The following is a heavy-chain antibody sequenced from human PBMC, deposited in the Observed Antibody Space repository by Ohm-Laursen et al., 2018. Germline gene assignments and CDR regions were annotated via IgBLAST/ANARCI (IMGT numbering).Heavy chain of an antibody. J-gene: IGHJ4*02. CDR1: GFTFSDYY. D-gene: IGHD3-10*01. CDR2: ITSGGNTI. V-gene: IGHV3-11*01. Sequence: GSLRLSCSASGFTFSDYYMTWIRQAPGKGLEWVSYITSGGNTIYYADSVKGRCTTSRDNSKNTLYLQMNSLRAEDTAVYFCARDIPYGSGSSYNSFDCWGQGTLVTVSS. CDR3: ARDIPYGSGSSYNSFDC.